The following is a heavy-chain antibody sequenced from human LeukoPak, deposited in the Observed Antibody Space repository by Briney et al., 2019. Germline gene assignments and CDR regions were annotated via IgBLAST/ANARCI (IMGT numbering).Heavy chain of an antibody. V-gene: IGHV3-7*01. J-gene: IGHJ5*02. Sequence: GGSLRLSCAASGFTVSSNYMSWVRQAPGKGLEWVANIKQDGSEKYYVDSVKGRFTISRDNAKNSLYLQMNSLRAEDTAVYYCARGALIVVVPSWFDPWGQGTLVTVSS. D-gene: IGHD3-22*01. CDR1: GFTVSSNY. CDR3: ARGALIVVVPSWFDP. CDR2: IKQDGSEK.